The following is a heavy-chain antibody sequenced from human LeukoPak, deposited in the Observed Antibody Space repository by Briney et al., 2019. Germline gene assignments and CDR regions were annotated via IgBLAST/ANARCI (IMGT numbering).Heavy chain of an antibody. CDR1: GGSISSYY. Sequence: SETLSLTCTVSGGSISSYYWSWIRQPAGKGLESIGRIYTSGSTNYNPSLKSRVTMSVDTSKNQFSLKLSSVTAADTAVYYCARDSARLLWFREPHYYYYMDVWGKGTTVTVSS. V-gene: IGHV4-4*07. CDR2: IYTSGST. D-gene: IGHD3-10*01. CDR3: ARDSARLLWFREPHYYYYMDV. J-gene: IGHJ6*03.